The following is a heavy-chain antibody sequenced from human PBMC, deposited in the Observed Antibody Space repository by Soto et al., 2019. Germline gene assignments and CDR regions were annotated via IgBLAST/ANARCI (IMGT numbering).Heavy chain of an antibody. D-gene: IGHD3-22*01. V-gene: IGHV1-69*02. CDR1: GGTFSSYT. Sequence: SVKVSCKASGGTFSSYTISWVRQAPGQGLEWMGRIIPILGIANYAQKFQGRFTISRDNSKNTLYLQMNSLGAEDTAVYYCAKNYYDSSGYYPGYYGMDVWGQGTTVTVSS. CDR2: IIPILGIA. CDR3: AKNYYDSSGYYPGYYGMDV. J-gene: IGHJ6*02.